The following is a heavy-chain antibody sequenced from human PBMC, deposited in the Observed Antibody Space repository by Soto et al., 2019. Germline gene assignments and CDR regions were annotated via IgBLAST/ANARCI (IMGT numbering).Heavy chain of an antibody. CDR1: GYTFTGYY. CDR2: INPKSGGT. CDR3: ATSTPYYSTMDV. Sequence: QVQLVQSGAEVKKPGASVKVSCKASGYTFTGYYMHWVRQAPGQGLEWMGWINPKSGGTNYAQTFHRWVTMTSDTSISTASMVLSRLRSDDTAVSYCATSTPYYSTMDVWGQGTTVTVSS. V-gene: IGHV1-2*04. J-gene: IGHJ6*02.